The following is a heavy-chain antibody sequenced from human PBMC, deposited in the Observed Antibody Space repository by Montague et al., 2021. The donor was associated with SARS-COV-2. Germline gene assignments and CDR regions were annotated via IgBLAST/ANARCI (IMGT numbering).Heavy chain of an antibody. CDR1: GFSLNTSGEG. CDR3: ARYGDYGSWFDP. J-gene: IGHJ5*02. D-gene: IGHD4-17*01. V-gene: IGHV2-5*02. Sequence: PALVKPTQTLTLTCTFSGFSLNTSGEGVGWVRQPPGKALEWLALIYWDDDKRYSLSLKSRSTISKDTTKNEVVLTVANMDPVDTATYYCARYGDYGSWFDPRGQGTLGTVSS. CDR2: IYWDDDK.